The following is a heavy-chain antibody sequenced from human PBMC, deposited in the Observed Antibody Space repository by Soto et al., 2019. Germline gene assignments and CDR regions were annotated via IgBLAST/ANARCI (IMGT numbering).Heavy chain of an antibody. CDR2: IYYSGST. J-gene: IGHJ5*02. CDR1: GGSISSYY. Sequence: SETLSLTCTVSGGSISSYYWSWIRQPPGKGLEWIGYIYYSGSTNYNPSLKSRVTISVDTSKNQFSLKLSSVTAADTAVYYCTRDQVPAALLGWFEPWGQRTLVTVSS. CDR3: TRDQVPAALLGWFEP. V-gene: IGHV4-59*01. D-gene: IGHD2-2*01.